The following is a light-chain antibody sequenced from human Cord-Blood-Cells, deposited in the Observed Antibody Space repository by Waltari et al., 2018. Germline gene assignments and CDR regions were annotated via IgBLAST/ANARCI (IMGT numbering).Light chain of an antibody. Sequence: DIQMTQSPSSLSASVGDRVTITCRASQSISSYLNWYQQKPGKAPKLLIYAASSLQSGVPSSFSCSGSGTDFTLTISSLQPEDFATYYCQQSYSTPIFTFGPGTKVDIK. CDR1: QSISSY. J-gene: IGKJ3*01. CDR2: AAS. V-gene: IGKV1-39*01. CDR3: QQSYSTPIFT.